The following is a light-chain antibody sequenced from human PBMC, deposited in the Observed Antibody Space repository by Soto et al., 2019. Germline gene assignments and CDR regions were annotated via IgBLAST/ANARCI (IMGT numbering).Light chain of an antibody. CDR1: QGISS. Sequence: IQLTQSPSSLSASVGDRVTITCRASQGISSLAWYQQKPGKAPKLLIYGASTLEGGVPFRFSGSGSGTDFTLTISSLQPEDFATYYCQQLNTYPITFGQGTRLEIK. V-gene: IGKV1-9*01. CDR3: QQLNTYPIT. J-gene: IGKJ5*01. CDR2: GAS.